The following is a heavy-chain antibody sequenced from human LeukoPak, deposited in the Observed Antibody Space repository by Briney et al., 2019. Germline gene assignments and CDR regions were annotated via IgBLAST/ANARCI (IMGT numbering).Heavy chain of an antibody. D-gene: IGHD2-2*01. J-gene: IGHJ6*03. CDR1: GGSISSYY. Sequence: SETLSLTCTVSGGSISSYYWSWIRQPAGKGLEWIGRIYTSGSTNYNPSLKSRVTMSVDTSKNQFSLTLSSVTAADTAVYYCARERPDIVVVPAATDYYYYMDVWGKGTTVTVSS. CDR3: ARERPDIVVVPAATDYYYYMDV. V-gene: IGHV4-4*07. CDR2: IYTSGST.